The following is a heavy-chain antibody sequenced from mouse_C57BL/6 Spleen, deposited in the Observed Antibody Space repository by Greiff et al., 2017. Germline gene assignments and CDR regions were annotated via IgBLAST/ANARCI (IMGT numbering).Heavy chain of an antibody. Sequence: VKLQQSGAELVRPGTSVKVSCKASGYAFTNYLIEWVKQRPGQGLEWIGVINPGSGGPTYNEKFKGKAALTADKSSSTAYMQLSSLTSEGSAVYFCAKDGDYWGQGTSVTVSS. D-gene: IGHD2-3*01. CDR3: AKDGDY. CDR2: INPGSGGP. V-gene: IGHV1-54*01. CDR1: GYAFTNYL. J-gene: IGHJ4*01.